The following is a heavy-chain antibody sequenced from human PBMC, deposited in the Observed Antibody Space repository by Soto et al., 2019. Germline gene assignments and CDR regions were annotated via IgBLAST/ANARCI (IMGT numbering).Heavy chain of an antibody. CDR2: IWYDGSNK. D-gene: IGHD3-3*01. CDR1: GFTFSSYG. CDR3: ARGPGRFLEWLPFDS. J-gene: IGHJ4*02. V-gene: IGHV3-33*01. Sequence: QVQLVESGGGVVQPGRSLRLSCAASGFTFSSYGMHWVRQAPGKGLEWVAVIWYDGSNKYYADSVKGRFTISRDNSKNTLYLQMNSLRAEDTAVYYCARGPGRFLEWLPFDSWGQGTLVTVSS.